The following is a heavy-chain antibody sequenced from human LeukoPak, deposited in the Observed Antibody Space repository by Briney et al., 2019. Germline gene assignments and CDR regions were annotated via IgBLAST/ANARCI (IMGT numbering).Heavy chain of an antibody. D-gene: IGHD5-12*01. CDR3: ARDRGSYSGYDLSYFDY. V-gene: IGHV3-33*01. J-gene: IGHJ4*02. CDR2: SWFDGSNK. Sequence: PGKSLRLSCAASGFTFNNYGMHWVRQAPGKGLEWVAVSWFDGSNKHYTDSVKGRFTISRDNSKNTLYLQMNSLRAEDTAVYYCARDRGSYSGYDLSYFDYWGQGTLVTVSS. CDR1: GFTFNNYG.